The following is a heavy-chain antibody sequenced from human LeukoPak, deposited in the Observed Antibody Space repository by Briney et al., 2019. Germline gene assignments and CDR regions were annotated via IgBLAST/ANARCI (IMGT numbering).Heavy chain of an antibody. J-gene: IGHJ4*02. CDR1: GGSLSSYY. CDR2: IYTSGTT. CDR3: ARDPGE. D-gene: IGHD7-27*01. V-gene: IGHV4-4*07. Sequence: SETLSLTCTVSGGSLSSYYWSWIRQPAGKGLEWIGRIYTSGTTNYNSSLKSRVTMSADRSKNQFSLKLSSVTAADTAVYYCARDPGEWGQGTLDTVSS.